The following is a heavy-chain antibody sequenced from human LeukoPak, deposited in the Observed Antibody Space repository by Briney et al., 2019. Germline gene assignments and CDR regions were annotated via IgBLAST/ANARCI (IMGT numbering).Heavy chain of an antibody. V-gene: IGHV4-4*02. D-gene: IGHD5-18*01. CDR1: GGSISSNNW. CDR3: ARDRGGYTYSHDY. Sequence: SKTLSLTCAVSGGSISSNNWWIWVRQSPEKGLEWIGEIYHDGSTNYNPSLKSRVTISMDKSKNQLSLKLNFVTAADTAVCYCARDRGGYTYSHDYWGQGTLVTVSS. CDR2: IYHDGST. J-gene: IGHJ4*02.